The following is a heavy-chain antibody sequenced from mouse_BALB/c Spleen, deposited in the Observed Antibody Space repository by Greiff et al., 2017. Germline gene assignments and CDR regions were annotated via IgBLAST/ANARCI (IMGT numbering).Heavy chain of an antibody. CDR3: AREGDGYYLRGFDY. D-gene: IGHD2-3*01. J-gene: IGHJ2*01. CDR1: GYSITSDYA. CDR2: ISYSGST. V-gene: IGHV3-2*02. Sequence: EVQLQESGPGLVKPSQSLSLTCTVTGYSITSDYAWNWIRQFPGNKLEWMGYISYSGSTSYNPSLKSRISITRDTSKNQFFLQLNSVTTEDTATYYCAREGDGYYLRGFDYWGQGTTLTVSS.